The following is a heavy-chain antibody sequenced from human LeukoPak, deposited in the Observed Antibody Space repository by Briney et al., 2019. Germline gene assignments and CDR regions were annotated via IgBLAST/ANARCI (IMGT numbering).Heavy chain of an antibody. Sequence: SVKVSCKASGGTFSSYAISWVRQAPGQGLEWMGGIIPIFGTANYAQKFQGRVTITADESTSTAYMELSSLRSEDTAVHYCASQPRTYYDSSGYYYWGQGTLVTVSS. CDR3: ASQPRTYYDSSGYYY. CDR2: IIPIFGTA. D-gene: IGHD3-22*01. CDR1: GGTFSSYA. J-gene: IGHJ4*02. V-gene: IGHV1-69*13.